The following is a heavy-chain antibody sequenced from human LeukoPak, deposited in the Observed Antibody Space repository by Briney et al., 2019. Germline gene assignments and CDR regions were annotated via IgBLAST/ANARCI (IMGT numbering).Heavy chain of an antibody. CDR3: ARDLYYDFWSGYYNWFDP. CDR2: IYHSGST. Sequence: SETLSLTCTVSGYSISSGYYWGWIRQPPEKGLEWIGSIYHSGSTYYNPSLKSRVTISVDTSKNQFSLKLSSVTAADTAVYYCARDLYYDFWSGYYNWFDPWGQGTLVTVSS. J-gene: IGHJ5*02. D-gene: IGHD3-3*01. V-gene: IGHV4-38-2*02. CDR1: GYSISSGYY.